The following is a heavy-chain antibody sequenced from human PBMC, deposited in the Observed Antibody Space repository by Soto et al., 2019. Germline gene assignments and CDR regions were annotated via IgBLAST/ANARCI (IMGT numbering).Heavy chain of an antibody. CDR3: ARVSIAFRYGIAALPDY. D-gene: IGHD6-13*01. V-gene: IGHV1-2*02. Sequence: GASVKVSCKASGYTFTGYYMHWVRQAPGQGLEWMGWINPNSGGTNYAQKFQGRVTMTRDTSISTAYMELSRLRSDDTAVYYCARVSIAFRYGIAALPDYWGQGTLVTVSS. CDR2: INPNSGGT. J-gene: IGHJ4*02. CDR1: GYTFTGYY.